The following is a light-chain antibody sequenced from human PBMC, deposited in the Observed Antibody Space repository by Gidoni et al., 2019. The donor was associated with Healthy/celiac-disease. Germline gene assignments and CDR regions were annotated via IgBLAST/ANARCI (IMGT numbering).Light chain of an antibody. CDR2: AAS. Sequence: DPVSITCRASQSISSYLNWYQQKPGKAPKLLIYAASSLQSGVPSRFSGSGSGTDLTLTISSLQPEDFATYYCQQSYSTPYTFGQGTKLEIK. J-gene: IGKJ2*01. V-gene: IGKV1-39*01. CDR1: QSISSY. CDR3: QQSYSTPYT.